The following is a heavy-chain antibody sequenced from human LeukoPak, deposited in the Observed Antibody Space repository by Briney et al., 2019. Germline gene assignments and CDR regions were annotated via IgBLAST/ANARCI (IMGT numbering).Heavy chain of an antibody. V-gene: IGHV4-39*07. D-gene: IGHD3-10*01. CDR2: IYYTGNT. CDR1: GDSIIGYY. CDR3: TKSDGYGLIRI. Sequence: SETLSLTCSVSGDSIIGYYWGWIRQPPGKGLEWIGNIYYTGNTYYNSSLKSRVTISLDTSKNEFSLKVISMTAADTAAYYCTKSDGYGLIRICGRGTMVTVSS. J-gene: IGHJ3*02.